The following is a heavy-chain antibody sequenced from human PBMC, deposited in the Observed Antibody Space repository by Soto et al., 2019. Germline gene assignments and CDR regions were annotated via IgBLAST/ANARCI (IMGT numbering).Heavy chain of an antibody. CDR1: GGSFSGYY. CDR3: ASPKNWNYALDY. J-gene: IGHJ4*02. V-gene: IGHV4-34*01. CDR2: INHSGST. Sequence: SETLSLTCAVYGGSFSGYYWSWIRQPPGKGLEWIGEINHSGSTNYNPSLKSRVTISVDTSKNQFSLKLSSVTAADTAVYYCASPKNWNYALDYWGQGTLVTVSS. D-gene: IGHD1-7*01.